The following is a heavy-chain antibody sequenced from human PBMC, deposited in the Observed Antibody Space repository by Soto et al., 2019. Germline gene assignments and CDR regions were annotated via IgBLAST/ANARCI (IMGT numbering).Heavy chain of an antibody. CDR1: NGSIINYY. CDR2: IYYSGST. D-gene: IGHD3-9*01. J-gene: IGHJ3*01. CDR3: ASRLTLATNTGDAFDL. V-gene: IGHV4-59*01. Sequence: QVQLQESGPGLVKPSETLSLTCTVSNGSIINYYWSWIRQPPGKGLEWIGFIYYSGSTNYNPYLKGRVTMSVYMSRNQLSLKLNSVTAADTAVYYCASRLTLATNTGDAFDLWVPGTMVTVSS.